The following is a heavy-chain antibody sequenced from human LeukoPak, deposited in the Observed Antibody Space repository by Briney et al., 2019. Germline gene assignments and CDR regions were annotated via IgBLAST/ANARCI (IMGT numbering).Heavy chain of an antibody. Sequence: SETLSLTCAVYGGSFSGYYWSWIRQPPGKGLEWIGEINHSGSTNYNPSLKSRVTISVDTSKNQFSLKLSSVTAADTAVYYCATAGIAAARTNDYWGQGTLVTVSS. J-gene: IGHJ4*02. V-gene: IGHV4-34*01. CDR3: ATAGIAAARTNDY. D-gene: IGHD6-13*01. CDR1: GGSFSGYY. CDR2: INHSGST.